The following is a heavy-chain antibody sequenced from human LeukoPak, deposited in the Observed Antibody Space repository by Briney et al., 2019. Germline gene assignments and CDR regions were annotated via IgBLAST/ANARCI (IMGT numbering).Heavy chain of an antibody. Sequence: PGGSLRLSCGASGFRLGSYSMGWVRQAPGKGLEWVSHINSGSSTIYYAESVKGRFTISRDNAGNSLYLQMNSLRDEDTAVYYCARVLLERPGIDSFDMWGQGTMVTVSS. D-gene: IGHD1-1*01. CDR3: ARVLLERPGIDSFDM. J-gene: IGHJ3*02. CDR1: GFRLGSYS. V-gene: IGHV3-48*02. CDR2: INSGSSTI.